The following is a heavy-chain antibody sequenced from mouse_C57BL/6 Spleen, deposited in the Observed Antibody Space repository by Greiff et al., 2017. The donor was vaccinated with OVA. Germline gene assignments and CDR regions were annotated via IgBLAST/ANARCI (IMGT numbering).Heavy chain of an antibody. CDR2: INPYNGGT. CDR1: GYTFTDYY. J-gene: IGHJ1*03. D-gene: IGHD2-5*01. V-gene: IGHV1-19*01. Sequence: VQLQQSGPVLVKPGASVKMSCKASGYTFTDYYMNWVKQSHGKSLEWIGVINPYNGGTSYNQKFKGKATLTVDKSSSTAYMELNSLTSEDSAVYYCARGAYYSNYVSYWYFDVWGTGTTVTVSS. CDR3: ARGAYYSNYVSYWYFDV.